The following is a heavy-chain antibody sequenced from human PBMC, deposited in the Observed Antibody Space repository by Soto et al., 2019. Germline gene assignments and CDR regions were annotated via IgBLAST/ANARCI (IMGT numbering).Heavy chain of an antibody. Sequence: VQLVQSGAEVKKPGESLKISCKGSEFSFTTYWIAWVRQMPGEGLKWMGIIYPDDSRTTYSPSFQGQVTISADKSINTAYLQWSSLKASDTAMYYCTRDLDYGGNSEDLDIWGQETRVTVSS. CDR3: TRDLDYGGNSEDLDI. CDR1: EFSFTTYW. CDR2: IYPDDSRT. V-gene: IGHV5-51*03. J-gene: IGHJ3*02. D-gene: IGHD4-17*01.